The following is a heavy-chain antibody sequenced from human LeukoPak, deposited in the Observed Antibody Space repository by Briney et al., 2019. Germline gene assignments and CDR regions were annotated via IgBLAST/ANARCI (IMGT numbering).Heavy chain of an antibody. CDR1: GFTFSSYW. Sequence: PGGSLRLSCVASGFTFSSYWMHWVRQAPGKGLVWVSRINGDGRSTTYADSVKGRFTISRDNAKNTLYLQMNSLRAEDTAVYYCARDPYYGSGKYYHGMDLWGQGTTVTVSS. V-gene: IGHV3-74*01. CDR2: INGDGRST. J-gene: IGHJ6*02. CDR3: ARDPYYGSGKYYHGMDL. D-gene: IGHD3-10*01.